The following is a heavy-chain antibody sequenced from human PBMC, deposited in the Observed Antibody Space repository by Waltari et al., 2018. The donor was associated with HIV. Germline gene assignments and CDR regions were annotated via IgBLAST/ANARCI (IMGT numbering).Heavy chain of an antibody. J-gene: IGHJ4*02. CDR3: ATGFGYGSWDLGDY. CDR2: INPHSGAT. D-gene: IGHD1-26*01. Sequence: QVQLVQSGAEVKKPGASVKVSCKASRYNFTDHYMHWVRQAPGEGLEWMGRINPHSGATDYAQKFQGRVTMTRDTSISTAYMELSRLTSDDTAVYYCATGFGYGSWDLGDYWGQGTRVTVSS. CDR1: RYNFTDHY. V-gene: IGHV1-2*06.